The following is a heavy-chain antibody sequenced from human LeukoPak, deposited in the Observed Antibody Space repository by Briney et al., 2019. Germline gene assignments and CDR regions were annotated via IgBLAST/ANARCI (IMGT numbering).Heavy chain of an antibody. D-gene: IGHD3-9*01. CDR3: ARDKLRYFDWLLAFDI. CDR2: ISSSSSYI. V-gene: IGHV3-21*01. CDR1: GFTFSSYS. Sequence: PGGSLRLSCAASGFTFSSYSMNWVRQAPGKGLEWVSSISSSSSYIYYADSVKGRFTISRDNAKNSLYLQMNSLRAEDTAVYYCARDKLRYFDWLLAFDIWGQGTMVTVSS. J-gene: IGHJ3*02.